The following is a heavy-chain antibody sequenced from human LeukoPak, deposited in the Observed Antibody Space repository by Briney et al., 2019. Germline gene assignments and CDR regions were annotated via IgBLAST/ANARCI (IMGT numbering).Heavy chain of an antibody. D-gene: IGHD6-6*01. CDR3: ARKELTGSSAGTLDY. Sequence: GGSLRLSCAASGFTFTSYSMNWVRQAPGKGLEWVSSISSSSSYIYYADSVKGRFTISRDNAKNSLYLQMNSLRAEDTAVYYCARKELTGSSAGTLDYWGQGTLVTVSS. V-gene: IGHV3-21*01. CDR2: ISSSSSYI. J-gene: IGHJ4*02. CDR1: GFTFTSYS.